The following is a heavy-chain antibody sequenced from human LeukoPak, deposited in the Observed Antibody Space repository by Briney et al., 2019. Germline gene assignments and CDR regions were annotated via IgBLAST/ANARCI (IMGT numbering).Heavy chain of an antibody. J-gene: IGHJ4*02. CDR3: ARGTDYGGNPGY. V-gene: IGHV1-2*02. CDR1: GYTFTSYG. CDR2: VNPNSGDT. D-gene: IGHD4-17*01. Sequence: GASVKVSCKASGYTFTSYGISWVRQAPGQGLEWMGWVNPNSGDTNYAQNFQGRVAMTSDTSISTAYMELSSLRSDDTAVYYCARGTDYGGNPGYWGQGTLVTVSS.